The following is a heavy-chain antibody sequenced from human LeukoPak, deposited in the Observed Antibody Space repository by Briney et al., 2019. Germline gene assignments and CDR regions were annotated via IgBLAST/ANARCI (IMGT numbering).Heavy chain of an antibody. CDR2: INPDCGST. J-gene: IGHJ4*02. D-gene: IGHD2-2*01. V-gene: IGHV1-46*01. CDR1: GYTFTIYW. Sequence: ASVKVSCKASGYTFTIYWIQWVRQAPAQGLEWMGLINPDCGSTAYAHRFRGRVIITRDTSTNTAYGDVNSVRSEDTAVYHCATAPRNTSTTLDFSGQGTLVTLSS. CDR3: ATAPRNTSTTLDF.